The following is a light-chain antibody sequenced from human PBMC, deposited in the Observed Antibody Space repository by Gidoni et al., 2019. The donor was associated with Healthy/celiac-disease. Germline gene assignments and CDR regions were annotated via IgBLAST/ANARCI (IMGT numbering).Light chain of an antibody. CDR3: QQYGSSFT. CDR1: QSVSSSY. V-gene: IGKV3-20*01. J-gene: IGKJ3*01. Sequence: DIVLTQSPGTLSLSPGERATLSCRASQSVSSSYLAGYQQKPGQATRLLIYGASSRATGIPDVFSGSGSGTDFTLTISRLEPEDFAVYYCQQYGSSFTFGPGTKVEIK. CDR2: GAS.